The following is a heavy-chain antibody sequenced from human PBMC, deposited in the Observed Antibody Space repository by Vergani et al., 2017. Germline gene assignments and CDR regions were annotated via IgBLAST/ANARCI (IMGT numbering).Heavy chain of an antibody. V-gene: IGHV3-30*18. CDR2: ISYDGSNK. CDR1: GFTFSSYG. J-gene: IGHJ6*03. D-gene: IGHD2-2*02. CDR3: AKRAEDIVVVPAAIAPYYYYYMDV. Sequence: QVQLVESGGGVVQPGRSLRLSCAASGFTFSSYGMHWVRQAPGKGLEWVAVISYDGSNKYYADSVKGRFTISRDNSKNTLYLQMNSLRAEDTAVYYCAKRAEDIVVVPAAIAPYYYYYMDVWGKGTTVTVSS.